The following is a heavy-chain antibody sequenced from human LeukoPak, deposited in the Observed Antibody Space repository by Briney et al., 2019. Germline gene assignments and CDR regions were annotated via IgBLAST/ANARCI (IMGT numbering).Heavy chain of an antibody. Sequence: SETLSLTCTVSGGSISSDYWSWIRQPPGKGLEWIGYIYYSGSTNYNPSLKGRVTISVDTSKNQFSLKLSSVTAADTAVYYCARGMLSRSEYFQHWGQGTLVTVSS. CDR1: GGSISSDY. CDR3: ARGMLSRSEYFQH. CDR2: IYYSGST. D-gene: IGHD2-8*01. J-gene: IGHJ1*01. V-gene: IGHV4-59*01.